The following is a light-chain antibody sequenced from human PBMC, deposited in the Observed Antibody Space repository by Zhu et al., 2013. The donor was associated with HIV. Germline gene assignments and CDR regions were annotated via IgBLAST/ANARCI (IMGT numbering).Light chain of an antibody. Sequence: DIQMTQSPSTLSASVGDRVTITCQASQDIDKYLNWYQQRPGKAPKLLIYDASNLETGVASRFSGTGSGTDFTLTISRLHPEDISTYYCQQYDALPYTFGQGTKVEIK. V-gene: IGKV1-33*01. CDR3: QQYDALPYT. CDR1: QDIDKY. J-gene: IGKJ2*01. CDR2: DAS.